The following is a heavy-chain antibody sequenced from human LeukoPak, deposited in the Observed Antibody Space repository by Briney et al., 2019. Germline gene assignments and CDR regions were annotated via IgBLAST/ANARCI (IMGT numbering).Heavy chain of an antibody. D-gene: IGHD3-22*01. V-gene: IGHV3-21*01. CDR1: GFTVLDHA. CDR3: ARDLSHYYYDSSGYYY. J-gene: IGHJ4*02. Sequence: PGRSLRLSCVGSGFTVLDHAMHWVRQAPGKGLEWVSSISSSSSYIYYADSVKGRFTISRDNAKNSLYLQMNSLRAEDTAVYYCARDLSHYYYDSSGYYYWGQGTLVTVSS. CDR2: ISSSSSYI.